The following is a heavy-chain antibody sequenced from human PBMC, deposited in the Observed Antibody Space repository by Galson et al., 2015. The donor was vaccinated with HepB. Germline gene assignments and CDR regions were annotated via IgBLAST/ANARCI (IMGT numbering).Heavy chain of an antibody. CDR2: IKSKTDGGTT. Sequence: SLRLSCAASGFTFSNAWMSWVRQAPGKGLEWVGRIKSKTDGGTTDYAAPVKGRFTISRDDSKNTLYLQMNSLKTEDTAVYYCTTKVTPHYYDSSGYFDYWGQGTLVTVSS. J-gene: IGHJ4*02. D-gene: IGHD3-22*01. CDR1: GFTFSNAW. CDR3: TTKVTPHYYDSSGYFDY. V-gene: IGHV3-15*01.